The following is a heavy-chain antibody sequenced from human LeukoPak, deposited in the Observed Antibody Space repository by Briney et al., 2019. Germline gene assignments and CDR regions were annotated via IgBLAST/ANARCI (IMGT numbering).Heavy chain of an antibody. D-gene: IGHD3-22*01. CDR3: ATRYNYYDSSGYYYFDY. CDR1: GYSFTTYW. CDR2: IYPGDSDT. V-gene: IGHV5-51*01. J-gene: IGHJ4*02. Sequence: AGESLKISCQGSGYSFTTYWIGWVRQMPGKGLEWMGIIYPGDSDTRYSPSFQGQVTISADKSISTAYLQWSSLKASDTAMYYCATRYNYYDSSGYYYFDYWGQGTLVTVSS.